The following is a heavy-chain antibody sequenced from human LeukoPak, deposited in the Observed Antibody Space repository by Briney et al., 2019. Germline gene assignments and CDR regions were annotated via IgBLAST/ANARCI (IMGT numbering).Heavy chain of an antibody. V-gene: IGHV1-69*05. J-gene: IGHJ6*03. CDR1: GYIFSNYG. CDR3: ARSPPSSSYMDV. CDR2: IIPIFGTA. Sequence: SVKVSCKASGYIFSNYGITWVRQAPGQGLEWMGGIIPIFGTANYAQKFQGRVTITTDESTSTAYMELSSLRSEDTAVYYCARSPPSSSYMDVWGKGTTVTVSS.